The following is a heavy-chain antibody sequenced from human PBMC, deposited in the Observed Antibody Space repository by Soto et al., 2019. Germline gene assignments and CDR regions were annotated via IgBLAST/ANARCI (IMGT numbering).Heavy chain of an antibody. CDR2: IYYSGST. CDR3: ATKNWNYGYGWFDS. D-gene: IGHD1-7*01. J-gene: IGHJ5*01. CDR1: GGSISSGDYY. V-gene: IGHV4-30-4*01. Sequence: QVQLQESGPGLVKPSQTLSLTCTVSGGSISSGDYYWSWIRQPPGKGLEWIGYIYYSGSTYYNTSLKSRVTISVDTAKNQFSLKLSSVTAADTAVYYCATKNWNYGYGWFDSWGQGTLVTVSS.